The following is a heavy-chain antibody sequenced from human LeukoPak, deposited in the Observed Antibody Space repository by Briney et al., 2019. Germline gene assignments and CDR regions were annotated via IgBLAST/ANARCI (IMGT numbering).Heavy chain of an antibody. CDR2: INPSGGST. Sequence: ASVKVSCKASGYTFTSYYMHWVRQAPGQGLEWMGIINPSGGSTSYAQKFQGRVTMTRDSSTSTAYMELSSLRSEDTAVYYCARDPSGSSGGWWFDPWGQGTLVTVSS. CDR1: GYTFTSYY. CDR3: ARDPSGSSGGWWFDP. J-gene: IGHJ5*02. D-gene: IGHD1-26*01. V-gene: IGHV1-46*01.